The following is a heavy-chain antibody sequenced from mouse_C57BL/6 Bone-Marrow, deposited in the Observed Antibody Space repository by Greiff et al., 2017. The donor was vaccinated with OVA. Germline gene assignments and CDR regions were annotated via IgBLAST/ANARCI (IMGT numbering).Heavy chain of an antibody. V-gene: IGHV1-63*01. J-gene: IGHJ1*03. CDR1: GYTFTNYW. D-gene: IGHD2-1*01. Sequence: QVHVKQSGAELVRPGTSVKMSCKASGYTFTNYWIGWAKQRPGHGLEWIGDIYPGGGYTNYNEKFKGKATLTADKSSSTAYMQFSSLTSEDSAIYYCARWYNWYFDVWGTGTTVTVSS. CDR3: ARWYNWYFDV. CDR2: IYPGGGYT.